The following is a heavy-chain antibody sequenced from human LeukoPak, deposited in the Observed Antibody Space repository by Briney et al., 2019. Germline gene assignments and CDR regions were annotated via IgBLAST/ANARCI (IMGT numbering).Heavy chain of an antibody. CDR1: GYSFANYW. CDR3: ARHITDLGLDY. Sequence: PGESLKISCKGSGYSFANYWIGWVRQMPGKGLEWMGIIYPGDSDTRYSPSFQGQVTISADKSISTAYLQWSSLKTSDTAMYYCARHITDLGLDYWGQGTQVTVSS. D-gene: IGHD1-14*01. V-gene: IGHV5-51*01. CDR2: IYPGDSDT. J-gene: IGHJ4*02.